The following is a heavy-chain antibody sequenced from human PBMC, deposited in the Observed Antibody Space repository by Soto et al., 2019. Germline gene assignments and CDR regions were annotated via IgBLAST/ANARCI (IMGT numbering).Heavy chain of an antibody. D-gene: IGHD1-20*01. CDR3: ARYKSNYYYGMDV. CDR1: GGSISSYY. Sequence: SETLSLTCTVSGGSISSYYWSWIRQPPGKGLEWIGYIYYSGITNYNPSLKSRVTISVDTSKNQFSLKLSSVTAADTAVYYCARYKSNYYYGMDVWGQGTAVTVSS. V-gene: IGHV4-59*01. CDR2: IYYSGIT. J-gene: IGHJ6*02.